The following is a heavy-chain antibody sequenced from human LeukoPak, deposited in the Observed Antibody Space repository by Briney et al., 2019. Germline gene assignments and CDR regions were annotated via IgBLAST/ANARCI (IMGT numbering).Heavy chain of an antibody. CDR3: ARGTTPTSY. CDR2: IYYSGST. Sequence: SETLSLTCTVSGGSISSYYWSWIRQPPGEGLEWIGYIYYSGSTNYNPSLKSRVTISINTSKNQFSLNLTSVTAADTAVYFCARGTTPTSYWGQGALVTVSS. J-gene: IGHJ4*02. V-gene: IGHV4-59*01. D-gene: IGHD1-1*01. CDR1: GGSISSYY.